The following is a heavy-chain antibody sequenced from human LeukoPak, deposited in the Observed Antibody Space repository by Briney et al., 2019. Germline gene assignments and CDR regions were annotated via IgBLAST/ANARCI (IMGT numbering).Heavy chain of an antibody. CDR3: ARVLLSNYDFWSGYSNWFDP. J-gene: IGHJ5*02. CDR1: GGSISSSSYY. V-gene: IGHV4-39*07. Sequence: SETLSLTCTVSGGSISSSSYYWGWIRQPPGKGLECIGSIYYSGSTYYNPSLKSRVTISVDTSKNQFSLKLSSVTAADTAVYYCARVLLSNYDFWSGYSNWFDPWGQGTLVTVSS. D-gene: IGHD3-3*01. CDR2: IYYSGST.